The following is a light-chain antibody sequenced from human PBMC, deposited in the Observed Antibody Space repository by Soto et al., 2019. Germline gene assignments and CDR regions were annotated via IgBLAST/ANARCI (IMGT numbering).Light chain of an antibody. J-gene: IGKJ4*01. CDR1: QSVSGNY. Sequence: EIVLTQSPDTLSLSPGERATLSCRASQSVSGNYLAWYQQKPGQAPRLIIYGASSGATGIPDRFRGSGSGTDFTLTIDRIDAGDFALCYFQRYGDSPHTVGGGAK. V-gene: IGKV3-20*01. CDR3: QRYGDSPHT. CDR2: GAS.